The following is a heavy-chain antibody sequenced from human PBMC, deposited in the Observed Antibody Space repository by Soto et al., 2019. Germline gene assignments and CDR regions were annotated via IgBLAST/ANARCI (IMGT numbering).Heavy chain of an antibody. D-gene: IGHD3-22*01. V-gene: IGHV4-30-4*01. CDR1: GGSISSDDYY. Sequence: SETLSLTCTVSGGSISSDDYYWSWIRQAPGRGLEWIGYIHSSGSIYYNPSLKSRATMSIDTAGNQFSLKVSSVTVTDTAVYYCARDLDGLHDDTSGPFPRPGWGQGTLVTVSS. CDR3: ARDLDGLHDDTSGPFPRPG. J-gene: IGHJ1*01. CDR2: IHSSGSI.